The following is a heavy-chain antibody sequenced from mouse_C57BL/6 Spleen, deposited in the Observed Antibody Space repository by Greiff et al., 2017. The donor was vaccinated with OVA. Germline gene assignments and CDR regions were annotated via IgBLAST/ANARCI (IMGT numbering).Heavy chain of an antibody. CDR3: TREGVVYAMDY. CDR2: ISSGGDYI. CDR1: GFTFSSYA. D-gene: IGHD1-1*02. V-gene: IGHV5-9-1*02. J-gene: IGHJ4*01. Sequence: EVKLMESGEGLVKPGGSLKLSRAASGFTFSSYAMSWVRQTPEKRLEWVAYISSGGDYIYYADTVKGRFTISRDNARNTLYLQMSSLKSEDTAMYYCTREGVVYAMDYWGQGTSVTVSS.